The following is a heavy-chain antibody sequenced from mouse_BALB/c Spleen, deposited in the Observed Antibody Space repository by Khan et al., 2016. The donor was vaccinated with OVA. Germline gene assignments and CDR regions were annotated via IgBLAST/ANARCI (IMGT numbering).Heavy chain of an antibody. CDR1: GFSLSRYN. V-gene: IGHV2-6-4*01. CDR3: ARADYRFDGYYAIDY. Sequence: QVQLKESGPGLVAPSQSLSITCTVSGFSLSRYNIHWVRQPPGKGLEWLGMIWGGGDTDYNSTLKFSLTISKANSKSQVFLKVNSLKTDDSDMYYCARADYRFDGYYAIDYWGQGTSGTVFS. J-gene: IGHJ4*01. CDR2: IWGGGDT. D-gene: IGHD2-14*01.